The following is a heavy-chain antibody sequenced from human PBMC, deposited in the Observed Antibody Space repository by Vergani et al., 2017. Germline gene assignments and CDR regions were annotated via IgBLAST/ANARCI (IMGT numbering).Heavy chain of an antibody. D-gene: IGHD6-13*01. Sequence: QLQLQESGPGLVKPSETLSLTCTVSGGSITYGAFYWGWIRQSPGKGLEWIGSIYYSENKFYNPSLESRVTLSIDTTKNQFSLKLKSVTAADTAVYYCARLVAAAGNDAFDIWGQGTMVTVSS. V-gene: IGHV4-39*01. CDR3: ARLVAAAGNDAFDI. J-gene: IGHJ3*02. CDR2: IYYSENK. CDR1: GGSITYGAFY.